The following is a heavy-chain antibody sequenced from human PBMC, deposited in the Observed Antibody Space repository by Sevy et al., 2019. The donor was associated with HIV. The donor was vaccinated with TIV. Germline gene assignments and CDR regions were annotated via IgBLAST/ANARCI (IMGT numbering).Heavy chain of an antibody. Sequence: GGSLRLSCAASGFTFSSYSMNWVRQAAGKGLECVSYISSSSSTIYYADSVKGRFTISRDNAKNSLYLQMNSLRDEDTAVYYCARLYYDYVWGSYPFKDFDYWGQGSLVTVSS. D-gene: IGHD3-16*01. CDR2: ISSSSSTI. CDR1: GFTFSSYS. V-gene: IGHV3-48*02. CDR3: ARLYYDYVWGSYPFKDFDY. J-gene: IGHJ4*02.